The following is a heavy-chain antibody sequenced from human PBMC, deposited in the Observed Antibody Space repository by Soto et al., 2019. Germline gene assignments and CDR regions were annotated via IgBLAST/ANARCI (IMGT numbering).Heavy chain of an antibody. CDR3: ASFYLPSSDTTDYYPPIDC. V-gene: IGHV3-30-3*01. D-gene: IGHD3-22*01. Sequence: QVQLVESGGGVVQPGRSLRLSCAASGFTFSRYSMHWVHQAPGRALEWVAVVSYDGSSEYYADSVKGRFTISRDNSKNTLYLQMNSLRAEDTAVYYCASFYLPSSDTTDYYPPIDCWGQGTLVTVSS. CDR1: GFTFSRYS. J-gene: IGHJ4*02. CDR2: VSYDGSSE.